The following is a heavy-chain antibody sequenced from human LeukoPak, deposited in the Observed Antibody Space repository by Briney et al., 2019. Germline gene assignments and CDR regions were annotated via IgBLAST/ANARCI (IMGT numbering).Heavy chain of an antibody. D-gene: IGHD3-10*01. CDR3: ARHRPDYYYGSGSYENYFDY. CDR2: IYYSGIT. Sequence: SETLSLTCTVSGGSISSSSYYWGWIRQPPGKGLEWIGSIYYSGITYYNPSLKSRVTISVDTSKNQFSLKLSSVTAADTAVYYCARHRPDYYYGSGSYENYFDYWGQGTLVTVSS. J-gene: IGHJ4*02. V-gene: IGHV4-39*01. CDR1: GGSISSSSYY.